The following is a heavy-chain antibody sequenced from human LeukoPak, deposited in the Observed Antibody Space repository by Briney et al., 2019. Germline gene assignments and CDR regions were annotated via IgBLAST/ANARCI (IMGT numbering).Heavy chain of an antibody. CDR1: GYTFTSYY. Sequence: ASVKVSCKASGYTFTSYYMHWVRQAPGQGLEWMGIINPSGGSTSYAQKFQGRVTMTRDTSTSTVYMELSSLRSEDTAVYYCASGFCSSTSCYTGSFDPWGQGTLVTVSS. CDR2: INPSGGST. J-gene: IGHJ5*02. CDR3: ASGFCSSTSCYTGSFDP. D-gene: IGHD2-2*02. V-gene: IGHV1-46*03.